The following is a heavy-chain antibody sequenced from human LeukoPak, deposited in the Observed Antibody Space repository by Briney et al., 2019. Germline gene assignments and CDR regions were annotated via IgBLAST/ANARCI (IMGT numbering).Heavy chain of an antibody. CDR3: ARDYYDTSGRGYFDY. CDR2: INANSGGT. CDR1: GYSFTTYG. V-gene: IGHV1-2*02. D-gene: IGHD3-22*01. Sequence: ASVKVSCKASGYSFTTYGISWVRQAPGQGLEWVGWINANSGGTIYAQKFQGRVTMTRDSSISTVYMELSRLTSDDTALYYCARDYYDTSGRGYFDYWGQGTLVTVSS. J-gene: IGHJ4*02.